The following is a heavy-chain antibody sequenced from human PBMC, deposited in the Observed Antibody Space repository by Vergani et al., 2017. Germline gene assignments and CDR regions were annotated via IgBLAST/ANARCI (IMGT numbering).Heavy chain of an antibody. CDR1: GGSISSSNW. CDR3: AREAVLWFGYSWFDP. J-gene: IGHJ5*02. D-gene: IGHD3-10*01. Sequence: QVQLQESGPGLVKPSGTLSLTCAVSGGSISSSNWLSWVRQPPGKGLEWIGEIYHSGSTNYNPSLKSRVTRSVDKSKNQFSLKLSSVTAADTAVYYCAREAVLWFGYSWFDPWGQGTLVTVSS. V-gene: IGHV4-4*02. CDR2: IYHSGST.